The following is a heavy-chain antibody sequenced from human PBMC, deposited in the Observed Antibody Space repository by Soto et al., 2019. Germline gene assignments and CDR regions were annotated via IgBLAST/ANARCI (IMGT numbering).Heavy chain of an antibody. Sequence: QVHLVESGGGVVQPGRSLRLSCAASGFTFRSYPMHWVRQAPGKGLEWVAVISFDGGSQHYADSVRGRFTISRDDSKNPLYLQMNSLRVEGTAVFYCARDKQITKPGTAVQRLDYWGQGTLVTVSS. J-gene: IGHJ4*02. CDR2: ISFDGGSQ. V-gene: IGHV3-30-3*01. CDR3: ARDKQITKPGTAVQRLDY. CDR1: GFTFRSYP. D-gene: IGHD6-19*01.